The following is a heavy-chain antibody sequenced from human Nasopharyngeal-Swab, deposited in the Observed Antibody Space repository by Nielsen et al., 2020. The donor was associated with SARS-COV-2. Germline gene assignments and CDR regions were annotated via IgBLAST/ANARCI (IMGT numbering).Heavy chain of an antibody. CDR1: GYGFTSYW. CDR3: ARLACSGGSCYIPYYYYGMDV. Sequence: GESLKISCKGSGYGFTSYWIGWVRQMPGKGLEWMGIIYPGDSDTRYSPSFQGQVTISADKSISTAYLQWSSLKASDTAMYYCARLACSGGSCYIPYYYYGMDVWGQGTTVTVSS. CDR2: IYPGDSDT. V-gene: IGHV5-51*01. D-gene: IGHD2-15*01. J-gene: IGHJ6*02.